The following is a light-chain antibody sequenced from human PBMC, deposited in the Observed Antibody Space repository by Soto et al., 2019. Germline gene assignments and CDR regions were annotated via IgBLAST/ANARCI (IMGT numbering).Light chain of an antibody. CDR1: TGAVTSGYY. CDR2: STS. J-gene: IGLJ3*02. V-gene: IGLV7-43*01. CDR3: LLYYGGVNWV. Sequence: QAVVTQEHSLTVSPGGTVTLTCASSTGAVTSGYYPNWFQQKPGQAPRALIYSTSNNHSWTPARFSGSLLGGKAALTLSGVESEDEAEYYCLLYYGGVNWVFGGGTKVTVL.